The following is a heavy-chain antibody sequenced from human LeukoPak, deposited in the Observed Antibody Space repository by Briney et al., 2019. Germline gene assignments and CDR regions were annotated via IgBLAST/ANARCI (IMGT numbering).Heavy chain of an antibody. V-gene: IGHV1-18*01. D-gene: IGHD6-19*01. CDR1: GYTFTSYG. Sequence: ASVKVSCKASGYTFTSYGISWVRQAPGQGLEWMGWISAYNGNTNYAQKLQGRVTMTTDTSTSTAYMELRSLRSDDTAAYYCARDLYSSGWLLPGYWGQGTLVTVSS. CDR2: ISAYNGNT. J-gene: IGHJ4*02. CDR3: ARDLYSSGWLLPGY.